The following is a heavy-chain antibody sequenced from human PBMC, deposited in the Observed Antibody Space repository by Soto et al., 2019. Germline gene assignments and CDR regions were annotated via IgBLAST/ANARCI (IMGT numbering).Heavy chain of an antibody. CDR3: AIVSKYCGGDCYYFDY. CDR1: GFTFSSYA. CDR2: ISGSGGST. Sequence: EVQLLESGGGLVQPGGSLRLSCAASGFTFSSYAMSWVRQAPGKGLEWVSAISGSGGSTYYADSVKGRFTISRDNSKNTLYLQMNSLRAEDTAVYYCAIVSKYCGGDCYYFDYWGQGTLVTVSS. J-gene: IGHJ4*02. D-gene: IGHD2-21*02. V-gene: IGHV3-23*01.